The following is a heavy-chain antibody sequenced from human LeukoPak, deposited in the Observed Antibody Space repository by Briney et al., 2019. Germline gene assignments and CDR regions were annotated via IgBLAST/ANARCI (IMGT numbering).Heavy chain of an antibody. CDR1: GGSFSGNYY. D-gene: IGHD3-22*01. J-gene: IGHJ4*02. V-gene: IGHV4-34*01. CDR2: INHGGST. CDR3: ARSFDYYSSGYYPYYFDY. Sequence: SETLSLTCAVYGGSFSGNYYWNWIRQPPGKGLEWIAEINHGGSTNHNPSLKNRVTISVDKSKNQFSLKLSSVTAADTAVYYCARSFDYYSSGYYPYYFDYWGQGTLVTVSS.